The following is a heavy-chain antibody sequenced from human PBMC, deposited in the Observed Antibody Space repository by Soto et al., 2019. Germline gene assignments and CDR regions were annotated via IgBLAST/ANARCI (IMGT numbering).Heavy chain of an antibody. Sequence: QVQLVESGGGVGQPGRSLRLSCAASGFTFSSYGMHWVRQAPGKGLEWVAVIWYDGSNKYYADSVKGRFTISRDNSKNTLYLQMNSPRPEDTAVYYCARVGRVYLYYYYGMVVWGQGTTVTVSS. V-gene: IGHV3-33*01. CDR2: IWYDGSNK. D-gene: IGHD1-20*01. CDR1: GFTFSSYG. CDR3: ARVGRVYLYYYYGMVV. J-gene: IGHJ6*02.